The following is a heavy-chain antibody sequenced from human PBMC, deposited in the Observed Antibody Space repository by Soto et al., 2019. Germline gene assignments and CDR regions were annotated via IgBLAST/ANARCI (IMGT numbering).Heavy chain of an antibody. V-gene: IGHV3-49*04. CDR2: IRSKAYGGTT. Sequence: GSLRLSCTASGFTFNDYTLSWVRQAPGKGLEWVGFIRSKAYGGTTEYAASVKGRFNISRDDSKSIAYLQMNSLKTEDTAVYYCTAGKLYPSLDFDYWGQGTLVTVSS. CDR1: GFTFNDYT. D-gene: IGHD2-8*01. CDR3: TAGKLYPSLDFDY. J-gene: IGHJ4*02.